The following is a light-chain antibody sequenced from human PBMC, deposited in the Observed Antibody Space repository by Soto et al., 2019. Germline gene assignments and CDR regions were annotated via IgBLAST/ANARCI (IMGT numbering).Light chain of an antibody. J-gene: IGKJ1*01. CDR3: QQYFEWPPMT. V-gene: IGKV3-15*01. Sequence: VMTQSPATLSVYPGERATLSCWASETVATNLAWSQQKPGQAPRLLISGASTRAAGISDRFRGSGSGTEFTLTISSLRSEDSAIYYCQQYFEWPPMTFGQGTKVEI. CDR2: GAS. CDR1: ETVATN.